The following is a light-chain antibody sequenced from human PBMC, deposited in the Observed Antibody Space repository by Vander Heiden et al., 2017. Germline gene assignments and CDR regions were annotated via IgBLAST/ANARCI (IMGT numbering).Light chain of an antibody. CDR2: IAS. V-gene: IGKV3-15*01. J-gene: IGKJ4*01. CDR1: QSVSSN. Sequence: EIVMTQSPATLSVSPGERATLSYRASQSVSSNFAWYQQKPGQAPRLLCYIASTRATGIPARFSGSGSGTEFTLTISSLQSEDFAVYYCQQYNNWPPLTFGGGTKVEIK. CDR3: QQYNNWPPLT.